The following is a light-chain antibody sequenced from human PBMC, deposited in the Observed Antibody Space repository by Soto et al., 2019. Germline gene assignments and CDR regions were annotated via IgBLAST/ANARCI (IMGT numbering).Light chain of an antibody. J-gene: IGKJ4*01. Sequence: EIVLTQSPANLSLSPGERATLSCRATQSVSTYLAWYQQKPGQAPRLLIYDASNRATGIPARFSGSGSGTDFTLTISSLEPEDLAVYYCQQRSKWPPTFGGGTKVEIK. CDR1: QSVSTY. V-gene: IGKV3-11*01. CDR3: QQRSKWPPT. CDR2: DAS.